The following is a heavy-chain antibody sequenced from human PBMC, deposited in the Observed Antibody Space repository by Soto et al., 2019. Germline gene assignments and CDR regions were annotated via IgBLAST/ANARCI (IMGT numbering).Heavy chain of an antibody. CDR3: ARAFLTGDDIVVVVAATRGFDY. CDR2: INHSGST. D-gene: IGHD2-15*01. V-gene: IGHV4-34*01. J-gene: IGHJ4*02. Sequence: SETLSLTCAVYGGSFSGYYWSWIRQPPGKGLEWIGEINHSGSTNYNPSLKSRVTISVDTSKNQFSLKLSSVTAADTAVYYCARAFLTGDDIVVVVAATRGFDYWGQGTLVTVSS. CDR1: GGSFSGYY.